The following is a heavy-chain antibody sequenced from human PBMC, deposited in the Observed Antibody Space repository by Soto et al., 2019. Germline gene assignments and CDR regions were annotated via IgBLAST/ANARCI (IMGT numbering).Heavy chain of an antibody. CDR2: IIPVLATT. CDR3: ACNWGNSLRNWLAP. Sequence: QVQLVQSGPEVRKPGSSVKVSCKASADTFPHYALSWVRQAPGQGLEWMGGIIPVLATTTYAQKFQGRVSISADESTSTAYIELSSLNSEDTAVYYCACNWGNSLRNWLAPWGQGTLVTVSS. J-gene: IGHJ5*02. CDR1: ADTFPHYA. D-gene: IGHD7-27*01. V-gene: IGHV1-69*01.